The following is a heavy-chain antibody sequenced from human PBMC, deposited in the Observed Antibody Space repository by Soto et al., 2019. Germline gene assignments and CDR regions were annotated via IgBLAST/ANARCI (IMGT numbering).Heavy chain of an antibody. V-gene: IGHV1-69*02. CDR1: GGTFSSYT. Sequence: GASVKVSCKASGGTFSSYTISWVRQAPGQGLEWMGRIIPILGIANYAQKFQGRVTITADKSTSTAYMELSSLRSEDTAVYYCARGGGDFSNAEYFQHWGQGTLVTVSS. CDR2: IIPILGIA. D-gene: IGHD2-21*01. J-gene: IGHJ1*01. CDR3: ARGGGDFSNAEYFQH.